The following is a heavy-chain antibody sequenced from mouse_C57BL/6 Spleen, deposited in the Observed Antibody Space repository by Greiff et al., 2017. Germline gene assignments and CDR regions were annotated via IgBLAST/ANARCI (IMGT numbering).Heavy chain of an antibody. CDR3: ARAPDYYGSSPFAY. CDR2: IHPNSGST. V-gene: IGHV1-64*01. J-gene: IGHJ3*01. D-gene: IGHD1-1*01. CDR1: GYTFTSYW. Sequence: VQLQQPGAELVTPGASVKLSCKASGYTFTSYWMHWVKQRPGQGLEWIGMIHPNSGSTNYNEKFKSKATLTVDESSSTAYMQLSSLTSEDSAVYYCARAPDYYGSSPFAYWGQGTLVTVSA.